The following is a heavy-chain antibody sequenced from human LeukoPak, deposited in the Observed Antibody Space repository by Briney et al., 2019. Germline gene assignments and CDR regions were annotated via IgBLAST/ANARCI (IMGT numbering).Heavy chain of an antibody. CDR2: IYPGDSDT. CDR3: ARHLSGYDFREAYFDY. V-gene: IGHV5-51*01. CDR1: GYSFTSYW. D-gene: IGHD5-12*01. Sequence: GESLKIPCKGSGYSFTSYWIGWVRQMPGKGLEWMGIIYPGDSDTRYSPSFQGQVTISADKSINTAYLQWSSLKASDTAMYYCARHLSGYDFREAYFDYWGQGTLVTVSS. J-gene: IGHJ4*02.